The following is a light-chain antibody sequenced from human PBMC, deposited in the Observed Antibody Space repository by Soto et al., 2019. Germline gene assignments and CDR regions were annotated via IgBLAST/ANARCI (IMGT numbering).Light chain of an antibody. CDR1: QSISSN. CDR2: SAS. CDR3: QQYNNWPRT. Sequence: EIVLTQSPATLSVSPGERGTLSCRASQSISSNLAWYQQKPGQAPRPLIYSASTRATGIPTRFSGSGSGTEFTLTISSLQSEDFAVYYCQQYNNWPRTFGQGTKVEMK. V-gene: IGKV3-15*01. J-gene: IGKJ1*01.